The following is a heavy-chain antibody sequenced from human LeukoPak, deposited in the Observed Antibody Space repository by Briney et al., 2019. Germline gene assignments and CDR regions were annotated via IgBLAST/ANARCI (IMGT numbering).Heavy chain of an antibody. J-gene: IGHJ4*02. CDR1: GASISSNNW. CDR2: IYHSGST. D-gene: IGHD7-27*01. V-gene: IGHV4-4*02. Sequence: PSGTLSLTCAVSGASISSNNWWWSWVRQPPGKGLEWIGEIYHSGSTNYNPSLKSRVILSLDKSANQFSLNLSSVTAADTAVYYCARFSPRAMGNYLDFWGQGTLVTVSS. CDR3: ARFSPRAMGNYLDF.